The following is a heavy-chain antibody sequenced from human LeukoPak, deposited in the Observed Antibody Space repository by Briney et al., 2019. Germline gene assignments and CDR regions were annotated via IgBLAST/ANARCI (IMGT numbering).Heavy chain of an antibody. D-gene: IGHD2-2*01. CDR1: GGSISSSSYY. Sequence: SETLSLTCTVSGGSISSSSYYWSWIRQPPGKGLEWIGYIYYSGSTNYNPSLKSRVTISVDTSKNQFSLKLSSVTAADTAVYYCARDAGSTSYSDYWGQGTLVTVSS. J-gene: IGHJ4*02. V-gene: IGHV4-61*01. CDR3: ARDAGSTSYSDY. CDR2: IYYSGST.